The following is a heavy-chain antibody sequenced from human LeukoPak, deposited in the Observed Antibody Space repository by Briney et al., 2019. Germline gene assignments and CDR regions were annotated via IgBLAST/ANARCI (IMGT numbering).Heavy chain of an antibody. V-gene: IGHV6-1*01. D-gene: IGHD2-2*01. J-gene: IGHJ5*02. CDR2: TYYRSTWYN. CDR1: GDSVSSNSAA. CDR3: ARRLTQYDCFDP. Sequence: SQTLSLTCVISGDSVSSNSAAWNWIRQSPSRGLEWLGRTYYRSTWYNDYAVSVRGRITVNPDTSKNQFSLHLNSGTPEDTAIYYCARRLTQYDCFDPWGQGIPVTVSS.